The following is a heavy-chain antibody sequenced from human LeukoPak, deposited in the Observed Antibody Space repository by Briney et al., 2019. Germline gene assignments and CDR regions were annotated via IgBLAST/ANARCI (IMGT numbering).Heavy chain of an antibody. CDR2: IYYSGST. CDR1: GGSISSGGYY. V-gene: IGHV4-31*03. J-gene: IGHJ5*02. CDR3: ARLHDYGDYYWFDP. Sequence: SETLSLTCTVSGGSISSGGYYWSWIRQHPGKGLEWIGYIYYSGSTYYNPSLKSRVTISVDTSKNQFSLKLSSVTAADTAVYYCARLHDYGDYYWFDPWGQGTLVTVSS. D-gene: IGHD4-17*01.